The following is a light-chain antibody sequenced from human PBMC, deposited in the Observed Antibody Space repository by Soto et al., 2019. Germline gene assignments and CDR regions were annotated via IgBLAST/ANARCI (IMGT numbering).Light chain of an antibody. CDR3: QKYNSAPWT. CDR2: AAS. V-gene: IGKV1-27*01. CDR1: QGISNY. Sequence: DLQMTQSPSSLSASVGDRVTITCRASQGISNYLAWYQQKPGKVPKLLIYAASTLQSGVPSRFSGSGSGTDFTLTITSLQPEDVATYYCQKYNSAPWTFGQGSKVEIK. J-gene: IGKJ1*01.